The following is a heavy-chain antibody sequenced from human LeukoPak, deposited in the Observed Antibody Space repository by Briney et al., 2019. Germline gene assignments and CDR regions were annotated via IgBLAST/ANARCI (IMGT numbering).Heavy chain of an antibody. J-gene: IGHJ4*02. CDR3: AKDPTPQQLVPEEVDY. CDR2: ISYDGSNK. Sequence: PGRSLRLSCAASGFTFSSYCMYWVRQAPGKGLEWVAIISYDGSNKYYADSVKGRFTISRDNSKNTLYLQMNSLRAEDTAVYYCAKDPTPQQLVPEEVDYWGQGTLVTVSS. CDR1: GFTFSSYC. D-gene: IGHD6-13*01. V-gene: IGHV3-30*18.